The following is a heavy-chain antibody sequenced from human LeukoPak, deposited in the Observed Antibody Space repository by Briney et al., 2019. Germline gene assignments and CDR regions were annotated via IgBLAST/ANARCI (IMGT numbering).Heavy chain of an antibody. CDR3: SRDSHGDDVYDY. J-gene: IGHJ4*02. V-gene: IGHV3-49*04. CDR2: IRRRAYGGTT. Sequence: GRSLRLSCTVSGFTFEDFAMTWVRQAPGKGLEWVGFIRRRAYGGTTDYAASVKGRFTISIDDSKNIAFLQMNSRKTEDTAIYFCSRDSHGDDVYDYWGQGTLVTVSS. D-gene: IGHD1-1*01. CDR1: GFTFEDFA.